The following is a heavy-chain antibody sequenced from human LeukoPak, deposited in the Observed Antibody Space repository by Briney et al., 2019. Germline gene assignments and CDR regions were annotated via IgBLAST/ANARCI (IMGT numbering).Heavy chain of an antibody. CDR1: GFTFSTYT. D-gene: IGHD3-3*01. CDR3: AREGLRTQRSDTDAFDI. CDR2: ISSNGYYI. J-gene: IGHJ3*02. Sequence: GGSLRLSCAASGFTFSTYTINWVRQAPGKGLEWVSSISSNGYYIYYAGSVRGRFTISRDNAKNSLYLQMNSLRAEDTALYYCAREGLRTQRSDTDAFDIWGQGTMVTVSS. V-gene: IGHV3-21*01.